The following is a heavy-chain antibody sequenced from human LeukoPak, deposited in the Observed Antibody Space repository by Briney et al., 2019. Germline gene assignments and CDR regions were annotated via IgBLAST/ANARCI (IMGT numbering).Heavy chain of an antibody. CDR3: ARRGGLNAFGI. D-gene: IGHD2-15*01. V-gene: IGHV1-69*01. Sequence: VASVKVSCKASGGTFSSYAISWVRQAPGQGLEWMGGIIPIFGTANYAQKFQGRVTITADESTSTAYMELSSLRSEDTAVYYCARRGGLNAFGIWGQGTMVTVSS. CDR1: GGTFSSYA. CDR2: IIPIFGTA. J-gene: IGHJ3*02.